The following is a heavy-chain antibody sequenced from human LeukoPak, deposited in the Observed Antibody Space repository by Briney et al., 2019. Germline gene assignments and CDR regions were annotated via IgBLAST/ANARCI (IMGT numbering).Heavy chain of an antibody. D-gene: IGHD6-13*01. CDR3: ARSLAAADRTSYYYYGMDV. CDR1: GFTFTRYA. CDR2: ISGSGGST. J-gene: IGHJ6*02. Sequence: GGSLRLSCAASGFTFTRYAMTWVRQAPGKGLEWVSAISGSGGSTSYADSVKSRFTISRDNSKNTLYLQMNSLRAEDTAVYYCARSLAAADRTSYYYYGMDVWGQGTTVTVSS. V-gene: IGHV3-23*01.